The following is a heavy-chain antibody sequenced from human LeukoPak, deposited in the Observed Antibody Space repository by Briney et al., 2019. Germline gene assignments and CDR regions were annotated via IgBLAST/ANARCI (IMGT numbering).Heavy chain of an antibody. CDR3: AKDSSGCPSY. Sequence: QTGGSLRLSCAASGFTFSSYAMSWVPQAPGKGGEWVSAISGSGGSTYYADSVKGRVTISRDNSKNTLYLQMNSLRAEDTAVYYCAKDSSGCPSYWGQGTLVTVSS. J-gene: IGHJ4*02. V-gene: IGHV3-23*01. D-gene: IGHD6-19*01. CDR2: ISGSGGST. CDR1: GFTFSSYA.